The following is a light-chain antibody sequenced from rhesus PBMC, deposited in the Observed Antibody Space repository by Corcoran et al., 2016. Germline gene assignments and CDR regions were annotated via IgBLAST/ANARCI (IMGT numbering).Light chain of an antibody. J-gene: IGKJ2*01. V-gene: IGKV1-25*01. CDR2: KAS. CDR3: QQHNSYPYS. Sequence: DIQMTQSPSSLSAFVGDTVTITCRASLDISSNLAWYQQKQGKAPKLLIYKASTLQIGVPSRFLGMGSGTDFTLTIRSLQPEDFAAYYCQQHNSYPYSFGQGTEVEIK. CDR1: LDISSN.